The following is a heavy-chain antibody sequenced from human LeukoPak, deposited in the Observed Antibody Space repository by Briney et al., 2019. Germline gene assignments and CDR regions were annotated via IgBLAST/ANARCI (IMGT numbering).Heavy chain of an antibody. V-gene: IGHV1-2*04. CDR3: ARGLNGPLRLGELSDNYYFDY. Sequence: GASVKVSCKASGYTFTGYYMHWVRQAPGQGLEWMGWINPNSGGTNYAQKFQGWVTMTRDTSISTAYMELSRLRSDDTAVYYCARGLNGPLRLGELSDNYYFDYWGQGTLVTVSS. J-gene: IGHJ4*02. D-gene: IGHD3-16*02. CDR2: INPNSGGT. CDR1: GYTFTGYY.